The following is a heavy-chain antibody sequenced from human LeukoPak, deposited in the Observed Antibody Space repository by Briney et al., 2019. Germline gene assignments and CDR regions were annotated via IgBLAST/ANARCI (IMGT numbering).Heavy chain of an antibody. CDR2: LNPNSGGT. CDR1: GYTFTGYY. CDR3: ARVPGGSYGWFDP. J-gene: IGHJ5*02. Sequence: GASVKVSCKASGYTFTGYYMHWVRQAPGQGPEWMGWLNPNSGGTNYAQKFQGRVTMTRDTSISTAYMELSKLRSDDTAVYYCARVPGGSYGWFDPWGQGTLVTVSS. D-gene: IGHD1-26*01. V-gene: IGHV1-2*02.